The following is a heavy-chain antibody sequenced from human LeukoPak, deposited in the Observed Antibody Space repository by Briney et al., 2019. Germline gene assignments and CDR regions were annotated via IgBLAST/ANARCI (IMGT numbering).Heavy chain of an antibody. Sequence: GASVKVSRMSSVNIFTGYYRHWVGQAPGQGREWMGWINPKSGGTDFAQKFHDRVTMTRDTSITTAYMELSRLRSDDTAVYYCARGYVVVPVAMQYYYMDVWGKGTTVTVSS. CDR3: ARGYVVVPVAMQYYYMDV. J-gene: IGHJ6*03. CDR1: VNIFTGYY. V-gene: IGHV1-2*02. CDR2: INPKSGGT. D-gene: IGHD2-2*01.